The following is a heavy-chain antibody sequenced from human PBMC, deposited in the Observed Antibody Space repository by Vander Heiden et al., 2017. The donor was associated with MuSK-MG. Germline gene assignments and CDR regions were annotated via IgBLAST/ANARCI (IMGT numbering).Heavy chain of an antibody. D-gene: IGHD6-13*01. Sequence: QVQLQESGPGLVKPSETLSLTCAVSGYSISSGYYWGWIRQPPGKGLEWIGSIYHSGSPYYHPSLKSRVTISVDTSKNQFSLKLSSVTAADTAVDYCARLAAAGDWYFDLWGRGTLGTVSS. J-gene: IGHJ2*01. CDR1: GYSISSGYY. CDR2: IYHSGSP. CDR3: ARLAAAGDWYFDL. V-gene: IGHV4-38-2*01.